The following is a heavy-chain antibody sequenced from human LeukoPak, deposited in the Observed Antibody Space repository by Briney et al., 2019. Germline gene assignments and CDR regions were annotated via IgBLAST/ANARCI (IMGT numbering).Heavy chain of an antibody. CDR1: GFSVSAIY. CDR3: AELGITMIGGV. J-gene: IGHJ6*04. D-gene: IGHD3-10*02. Sequence: GGSLRLSCTVSGFSVSAIYLSWVRQVPGEGLQWVSGIYSAGTSFHAESLEGRFTVSRDNAKNSLYLQMNSLRAEDTAVYYCAELGITMIGGVWGKGTTVTISS. CDR2: IYSAGTS. V-gene: IGHV3-66*01.